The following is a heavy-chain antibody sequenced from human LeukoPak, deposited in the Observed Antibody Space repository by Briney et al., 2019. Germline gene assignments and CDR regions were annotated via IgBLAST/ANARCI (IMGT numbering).Heavy chain of an antibody. V-gene: IGHV3-30*03. CDR3: ARDLVVRGVIIDY. J-gene: IGHJ4*02. CDR1: GFTFGNYV. D-gene: IGHD3-10*01. CDR2: TAHDESLK. Sequence: GRSLRLSCAASGFTFGNYVMHWVRQAPGKGLEWVAVTAHDESLKFYADSVKGRFTISRDNWKNTLYLQMNSLTTEDTAVYSCARDLVVRGVIIDYWGQGTLVTVSS.